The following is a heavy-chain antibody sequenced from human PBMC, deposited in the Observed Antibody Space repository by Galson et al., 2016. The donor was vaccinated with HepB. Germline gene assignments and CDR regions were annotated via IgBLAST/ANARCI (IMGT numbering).Heavy chain of an antibody. CDR1: GCSISSTSYY. CDR2: IYYSGTT. CDR3: ARSIDGYYGMDV. Sequence: SETLSLTCTVSGCSISSTSYYWGWIRQSPGQGLEWIGTIYYSGTTYHNPSLKSRVTISVDTSKNQFSLKLSSVTAADTAVYYCARSIDGYYGMDVWGQGTTVTVSS. V-gene: IGHV4-39*01. D-gene: IGHD3-22*01. J-gene: IGHJ6*02.